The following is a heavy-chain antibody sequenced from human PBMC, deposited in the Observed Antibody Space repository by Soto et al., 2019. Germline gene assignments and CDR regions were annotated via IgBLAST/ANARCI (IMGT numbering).Heavy chain of an antibody. Sequence: PSETLSLTCAVYGGSFSGYYWSWIRQPPGKGLEWIGEINHSGSTNYNPSLKSRVTISVDTSKNQFSLKLSSVTAADTAVYYCAGYCSSTRCHNPNYYYYMDVWGKGTTVTVSS. CDR1: GGSFSGYY. CDR3: AGYCSSTRCHNPNYYYYMDV. J-gene: IGHJ6*03. CDR2: INHSGST. D-gene: IGHD2-2*02. V-gene: IGHV4-34*01.